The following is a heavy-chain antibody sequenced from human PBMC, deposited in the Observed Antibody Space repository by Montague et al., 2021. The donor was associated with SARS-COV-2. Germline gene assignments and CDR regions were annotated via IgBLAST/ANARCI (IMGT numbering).Heavy chain of an antibody. D-gene: IGHD3-22*01. Sequence: SETLSLTCTVSGGSISSYYWSWNRQPPGKGLEWIGYMYYSGSTNYNPSLKSRVTLSVDTSKNQFSLKLSSVTAADTAVYYCARGGGYYNYGLDVWGPGTTVTVSS. CDR3: ARGGGYYNYGLDV. J-gene: IGHJ6*02. V-gene: IGHV4-59*13. CDR1: GGSISSYY. CDR2: MYYSGST.